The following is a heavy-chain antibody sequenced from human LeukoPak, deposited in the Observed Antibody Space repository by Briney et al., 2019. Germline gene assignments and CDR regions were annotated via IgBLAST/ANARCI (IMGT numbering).Heavy chain of an antibody. CDR2: IYYSGST. Sequence: NPSETLSLTCTVSGGSISSSSYYWGWIRQPPGKGLEWIGSIYYSGSTNYNPSLKSRVTISVDTSKNQFSLKLSSVTAADTAVYYCARAQRWLQIFWFDPWGQGTLVTVSS. J-gene: IGHJ5*02. CDR1: GGSISSSSYY. D-gene: IGHD5-24*01. CDR3: ARAQRWLQIFWFDP. V-gene: IGHV4-39*07.